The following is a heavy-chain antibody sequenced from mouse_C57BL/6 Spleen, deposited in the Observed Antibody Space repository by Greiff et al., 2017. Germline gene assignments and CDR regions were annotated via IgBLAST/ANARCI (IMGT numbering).Heavy chain of an antibody. CDR3: ARGGDRRGFAY. V-gene: IGHV1-69*01. D-gene: IGHD3-3*01. J-gene: IGHJ3*01. CDR2: IDPSDSYT. CDR1: GYTFTSYW. Sequence: QVQLQQPGAELVMPGASVKLSCKASGYTFTSYWLHWVKQRPGQGLEWIGEIDPSDSYTNYNQKFNGKSTLTVDKSTGTAYMQLSSLTAEDSAVYYCARGGDRRGFAYWGQGTLVTVSA.